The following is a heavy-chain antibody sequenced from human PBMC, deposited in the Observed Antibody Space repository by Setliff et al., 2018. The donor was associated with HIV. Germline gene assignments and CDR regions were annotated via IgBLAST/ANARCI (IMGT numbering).Heavy chain of an antibody. Sequence: ASVKVSCKASGYSFTGYWMHWVRQAPGQGLEWMGRINLHSGVTNYAQKFQGRVTMTRDTSIATAYMDLSRLTSDDTAVYYCAKDSDFGGTTNWFDPWGQGTLVTVS. CDR2: INLHSGVT. D-gene: IGHD3-10*01. CDR3: AKDSDFGGTTNWFDP. V-gene: IGHV1-2*06. J-gene: IGHJ5*02. CDR1: GYSFTGYW.